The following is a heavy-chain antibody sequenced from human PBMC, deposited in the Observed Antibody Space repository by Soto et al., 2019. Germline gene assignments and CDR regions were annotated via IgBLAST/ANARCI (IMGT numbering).Heavy chain of an antibody. Sequence: SETLSLTCTVSGGSISDFYWSWIRQPPGKGLEWIGYIYYTGSTNYNPSLKSRVSISVDTSKRQSSLKLSSVTAADTAVYYCAKASQYTDSSGYYSELHFFDYWGQGSLATVSS. CDR3: AKASQYTDSSGYYSELHFFDY. CDR1: GGSISDFY. D-gene: IGHD3-22*01. J-gene: IGHJ4*02. V-gene: IGHV4-59*01. CDR2: IYYTGST.